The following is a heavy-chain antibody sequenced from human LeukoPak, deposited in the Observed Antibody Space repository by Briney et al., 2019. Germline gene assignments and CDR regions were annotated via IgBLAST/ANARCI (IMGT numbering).Heavy chain of an antibody. CDR1: GGTFSSYA. Sequence: GVSVKVSCKASGGTFSSYAISWVRQAPGQGLEWMGGIIPIFGTANYAQKFQGRVTITTDESTSTAYMELSSLRSEDTAVYYCARGCTNGVCYNRYYMDVWGKGTTVTVSS. J-gene: IGHJ6*03. V-gene: IGHV1-69*05. CDR3: ARGCTNGVCYNRYYMDV. D-gene: IGHD2-8*01. CDR2: IIPIFGTA.